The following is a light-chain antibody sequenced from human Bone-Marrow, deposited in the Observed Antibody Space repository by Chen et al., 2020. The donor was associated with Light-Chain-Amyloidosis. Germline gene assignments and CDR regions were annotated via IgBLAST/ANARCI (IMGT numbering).Light chain of an antibody. CDR1: TYNIGAGID. Sequence: QSVLTQPPSASGTPGQRLTISCTGSTYNIGAGIDVHWYQQLPGTVPKLLIYGNNNRPSGVPDRFAGSKSGTSASLAITGLQAEDEADYCCQSYDSSLSGVVFGGGTKLTVL. V-gene: IGLV1-40*01. J-gene: IGLJ3*02. CDR2: GNN. CDR3: QSYDSSLSGVV.